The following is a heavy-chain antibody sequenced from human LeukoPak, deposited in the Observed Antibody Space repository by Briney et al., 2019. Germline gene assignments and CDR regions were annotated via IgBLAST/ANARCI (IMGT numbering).Heavy chain of an antibody. CDR3: ARGHRWYYYDSSVGAFDI. V-gene: IGHV1-69*13. Sequence: SVKVSCKASGGTFSSYAISWVRQAPGQGLEWMGGIIPIFGTANYAQKFQGRVTITADESTSTAYMELSSLRSEDTAVYYCARGHRWYYYDSSVGAFDIWGQGTMVTVSS. CDR2: IIPIFGTA. J-gene: IGHJ3*02. D-gene: IGHD3-22*01. CDR1: GGTFSSYA.